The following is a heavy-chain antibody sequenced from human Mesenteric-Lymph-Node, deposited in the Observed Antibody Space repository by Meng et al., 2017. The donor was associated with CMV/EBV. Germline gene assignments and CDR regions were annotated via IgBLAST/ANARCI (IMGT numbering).Heavy chain of an antibody. CDR2: TKPDGSQK. D-gene: IGHD6-19*01. Sequence: GGSLRLSCAASGFTFSSYSMNWVRQAPGKGLEWVANTKPDGSQKYYVDSVKGRFTMSRENAKNSLFLQMNSLRDEDTAVYYCARGIIGVSGIDYWGQGALVTVSS. J-gene: IGHJ4*02. V-gene: IGHV3-7*01. CDR1: GFTFSSYS. CDR3: ARGIIGVSGIDY.